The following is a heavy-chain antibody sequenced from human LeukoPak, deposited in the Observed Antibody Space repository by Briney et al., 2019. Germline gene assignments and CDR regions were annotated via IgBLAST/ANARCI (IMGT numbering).Heavy chain of an antibody. CDR1: GGTFTTYA. Sequence: SVKVSCKASGGTFTTYAISWVRQAPGQGLEWMGRIIPILGIANYAQKFQGRVTITADKSTSTAYMELSSLRSEDTAVYYCARDGGGIAVRVDYYYYGMDVWGQGTTVTVSS. V-gene: IGHV1-69*04. D-gene: IGHD6-19*01. CDR2: IIPILGIA. J-gene: IGHJ6*02. CDR3: ARDGGGIAVRVDYYYYGMDV.